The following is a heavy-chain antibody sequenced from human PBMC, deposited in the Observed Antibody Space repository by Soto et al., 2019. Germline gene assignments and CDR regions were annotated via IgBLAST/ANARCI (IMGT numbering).Heavy chain of an antibody. CDR1: GYTFTSYD. CDR2: MNPNSGNT. D-gene: IGHD4-17*01. CDR3: ARGLSFYGDFNGFDP. J-gene: IGHJ5*02. V-gene: IGHV1-8*01. Sequence: QVQLVQSGAEVKKPGASVKVSCKASGYTFTSYDINWVRQATGQGLEWMGWMNPNSGNTGYAQKCQSRVNMTRNTSISTAYMELSSLRSEDTAVYYCARGLSFYGDFNGFDPWGQGTLVTVSS.